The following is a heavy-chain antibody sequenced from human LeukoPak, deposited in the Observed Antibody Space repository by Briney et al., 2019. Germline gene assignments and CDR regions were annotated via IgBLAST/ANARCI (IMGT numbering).Heavy chain of an antibody. J-gene: IGHJ6*03. CDR1: GASISSYY. V-gene: IGHV4-59*01. CDR2: IYYSGRT. CDR3: ARGSYYSDSSGYSTYHYYYMDV. D-gene: IGHD3-22*01. Sequence: PSETLSLTCTVSGASISSYYWSWIRQSPGKGLEWIGYIYYSGRTNYNPSLKSRVTISVDTSKNQFSLKLSSVTAADTAVYFCARGSYYSDSSGYSTYHYYYMDVWGKGTTVTVSS.